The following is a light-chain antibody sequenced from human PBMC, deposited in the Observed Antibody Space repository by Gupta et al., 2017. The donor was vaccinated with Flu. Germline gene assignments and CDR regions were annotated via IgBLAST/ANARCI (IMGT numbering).Light chain of an antibody. V-gene: IGKV1-39*01. CDR2: AAS. Sequence: PSSLSASVGDRVTITCRASQRISSYLNWYQQKPGKAPKLLIYAASSVQSGVPSRFSGSGSGTDFTLTISRLQPEDFATYYCQQSDSTPWTFGQGTKVEIK. CDR1: QRISSY. CDR3: QQSDSTPWT. J-gene: IGKJ1*01.